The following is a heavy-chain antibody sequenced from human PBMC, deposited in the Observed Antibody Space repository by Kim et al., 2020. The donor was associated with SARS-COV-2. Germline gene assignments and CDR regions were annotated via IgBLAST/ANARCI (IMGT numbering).Heavy chain of an antibody. J-gene: IGHJ4*02. D-gene: IGHD3-16*01. CDR3: ARATYFSLSHYFDY. Sequence: NPSLKSRVTISVDTSKNQFSLKLSSVTAADTAVYYCARATYFSLSHYFDYWGQGTLVTVSS. V-gene: IGHV4-39*01.